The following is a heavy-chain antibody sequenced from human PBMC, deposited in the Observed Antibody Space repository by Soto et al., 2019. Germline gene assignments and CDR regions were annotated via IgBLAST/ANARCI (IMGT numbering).Heavy chain of an antibody. V-gene: IGHV2-5*02. CDR3: ARIRYSYGFSYYYGMDV. CDR2: IYWDDDK. D-gene: IGHD5-18*01. Sequence: QITLKESGPPLVKPTQTLTLTCTFSGFSLRTSGVGVGWIRQPPGKALEWLALIYWDDDKRYSPSLKSRLTITKDTSKNQVVLTMTNMDPVDTATYYCARIRYSYGFSYYYGMDVWGQGTTVTVSS. CDR1: GFSLRTSGVG. J-gene: IGHJ6*02.